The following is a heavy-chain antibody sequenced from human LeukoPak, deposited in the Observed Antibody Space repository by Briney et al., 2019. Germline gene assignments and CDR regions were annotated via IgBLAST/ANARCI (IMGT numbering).Heavy chain of an antibody. CDR1: GGSISNYY. J-gene: IGHJ3*01. V-gene: IGHV4-59*08. CDR3: ARLRLRYRRNGDSTSYEVFDL. Sequence: PSETLSLTCTVSGGSISNYYWSWIRQPPGKGLECIGHVYYSGTTDYNPSLKSRLTMSVDSSMNQFSLKLSSVTAADTAVYYCARLRLRYRRNGDSTSYEVFDLWGQGTVVSVSS. D-gene: IGHD2-21*01. CDR2: VYYSGTT.